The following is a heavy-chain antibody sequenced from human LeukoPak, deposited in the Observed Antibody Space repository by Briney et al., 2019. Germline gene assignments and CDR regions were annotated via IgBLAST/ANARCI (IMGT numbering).Heavy chain of an antibody. CDR3: AKDHVSVGATDAFDI. J-gene: IGHJ3*02. Sequence: GGSLRLSCAASGFTFSSYGMHWVRQAPGKGLEWVAFIRYDGSNKYYADSVKGRFTISRDNSKNTLYLQMNSLRAEDTAVYYCAKDHVSVGATDAFDIWGQGTMVTVSS. D-gene: IGHD1-26*01. V-gene: IGHV3-30*02. CDR1: GFTFSSYG. CDR2: IRYDGSNK.